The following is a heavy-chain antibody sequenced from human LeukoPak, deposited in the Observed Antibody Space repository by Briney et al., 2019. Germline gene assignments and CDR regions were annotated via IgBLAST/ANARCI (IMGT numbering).Heavy chain of an antibody. CDR2: IYYSGST. CDR3: ARAKRVRGWFDP. V-gene: IGHV4-59*01. D-gene: IGHD1-1*01. CDR1: GGSISSYY. Sequence: SETLSLTCTVSGGSISSYYWSWIRQPAGKGLEWIGYIYYSGSTNYNPSLKSRVTISVDTSKNQFSLKLSSVTAADTAVYYCARAKRVRGWFDPWGQGTLVTVSS. J-gene: IGHJ5*02.